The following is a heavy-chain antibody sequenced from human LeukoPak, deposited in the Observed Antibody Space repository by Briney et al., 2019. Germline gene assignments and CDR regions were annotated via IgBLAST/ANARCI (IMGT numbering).Heavy chain of an antibody. CDR3: AKDKIVVAGNFDY. D-gene: IGHD3-22*01. CDR1: GFIFGDYS. V-gene: IGHV3-23*01. Sequence: PGRSLRLSCTGSGFIFGDYSVSWVRQAPGKGLEWVSAISGGGGSTYYADSVKGRFIISRDNSKNTLYLQMNSLRAEDTAVYYCAKDKIVVAGNFDYWGQGTLVTVSS. CDR2: ISGGGGST. J-gene: IGHJ4*02.